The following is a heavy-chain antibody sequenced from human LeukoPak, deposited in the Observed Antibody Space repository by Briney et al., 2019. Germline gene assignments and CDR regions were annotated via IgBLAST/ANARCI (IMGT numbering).Heavy chain of an antibody. CDR2: IIPILGIA. J-gene: IGHJ4*02. Sequence: ASXKVSCKASGGTFSSYTISWVRQAPGQGLEWMGRIIPILGIANYAQKFQGRVTITADKSTSTAYMELSSLRSEDTAVYYCAGEDSSSDRFDYWGQGTLVTVSS. CDR1: GGTFSSYT. V-gene: IGHV1-69*02. CDR3: AGEDSSSDRFDY. D-gene: IGHD6-6*01.